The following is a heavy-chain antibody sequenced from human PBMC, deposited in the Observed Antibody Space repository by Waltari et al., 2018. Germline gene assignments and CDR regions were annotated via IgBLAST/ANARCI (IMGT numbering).Heavy chain of an antibody. CDR1: GYTFTSYY. CDR2: INPSGGST. CDR3: ARDLTLKVDAFDI. J-gene: IGHJ3*02. V-gene: IGHV1-46*01. Sequence: VQLVQSGAEVTKPGASVKVSCKASGYTFTSYYMHWVRQAPGQGLEWMGIINPSGGSTSYAQKFQGRVTITADKSTSTAYMELSSLRSEDTAVYYCARDLTLKVDAFDIWGQGTMVTVSS.